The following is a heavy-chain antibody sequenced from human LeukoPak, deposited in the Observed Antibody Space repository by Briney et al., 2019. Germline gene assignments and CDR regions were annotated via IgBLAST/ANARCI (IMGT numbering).Heavy chain of an antibody. V-gene: IGHV3-20*04. J-gene: IGHJ4*02. CDR2: VNWNGGER. CDR3: ARDAKAHDYGDYPSGY. Sequence: GGSLRLSCAASGFTFDDYGMSWVRQAPGNGLEWVSGVNWNGGERGYADSVKGRFTISRDNAKNSLYLQMNSLRAEDTALYYCARDAKAHDYGDYPSGYWGQGTLVTVSS. CDR1: GFTFDDYG. D-gene: IGHD4-17*01.